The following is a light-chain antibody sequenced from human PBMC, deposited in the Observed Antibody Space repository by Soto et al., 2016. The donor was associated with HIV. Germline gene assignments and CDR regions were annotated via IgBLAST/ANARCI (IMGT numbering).Light chain of an antibody. V-gene: IGKV1-5*03. J-gene: IGKJ2*01. CDR3: QQYDNFPYT. CDR2: KAS. Sequence: DIQMTQSPSTLSASVGDRVTITCRASQSVSDWLAWYQQRPGKAPKVLIYKASRLESGVPSRFSGSGSGTEFTLTISSLQPDDCATYYCQQYDNFPYTFGQGPSWRSN. CDR1: QSVSDW.